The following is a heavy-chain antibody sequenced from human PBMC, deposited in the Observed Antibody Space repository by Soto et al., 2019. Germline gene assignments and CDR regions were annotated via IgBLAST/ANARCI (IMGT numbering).Heavy chain of an antibody. CDR3: ARADRTLVTSYGLDV. CDR2: INHSGTI. J-gene: IGHJ6*02. CDR1: GGSFSAFY. Sequence: PSETLSLTCAVSGGSFSAFYWTWIRQPPGEGLEWSGEINHSGTINFNPSLRSRLTISLDSSKKYFSLKLTSLTAADAAVYYCARADRTLVTSYGLDVWGQGTTVTVSS. V-gene: IGHV4-34*01. D-gene: IGHD2-21*02.